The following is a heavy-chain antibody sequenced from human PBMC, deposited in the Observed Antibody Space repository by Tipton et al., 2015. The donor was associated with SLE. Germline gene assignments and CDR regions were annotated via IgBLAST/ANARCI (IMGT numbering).Heavy chain of an antibody. V-gene: IGHV4-61*02. D-gene: IGHD1-26*01. J-gene: IGHJ4*02. CDR2: IYTTGST. Sequence: TLSLTCTVSGGPISSGIYYWSWIRQPAGKGLEWIGRIYTTGSTNYNPSLKSRVTISLDTSKNQFSLKLSSVTAADTAVYYCAIRDGSYGVDYWGQGTLVTVSS. CDR1: GGPISSGIYY. CDR3: AIRDGSYGVDY.